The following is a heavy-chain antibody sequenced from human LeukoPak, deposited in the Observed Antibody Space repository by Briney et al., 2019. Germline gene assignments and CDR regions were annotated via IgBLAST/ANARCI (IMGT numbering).Heavy chain of an antibody. Sequence: PSETLSLTCTVSGGSISSSSYYWGWIRQPPGKGLEWIGSIYYSGSTYYNPSLKSRVTISVDTSKNQFSLKLSSVTAADTAVYYWARSYIPMVRGGGFDYWGQGTLVTVSS. CDR2: IYYSGST. V-gene: IGHV4-39*07. D-gene: IGHD3-10*01. CDR3: ARSYIPMVRGGGFDY. CDR1: GGSISSSSYY. J-gene: IGHJ4*02.